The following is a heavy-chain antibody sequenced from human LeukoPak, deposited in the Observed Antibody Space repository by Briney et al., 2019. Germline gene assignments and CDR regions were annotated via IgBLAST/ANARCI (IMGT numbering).Heavy chain of an antibody. CDR2: MNPNSGNT. CDR3: ARGHREQQLVLYYYYMDV. D-gene: IGHD6-13*01. J-gene: IGHJ6*03. CDR1: GYTFTSYD. V-gene: IGHV1-8*03. Sequence: ASVKVSCQASGYTFTSYDINWVRQATGQGLEWMGRMNPNSGNTGYAQKFQGRVTITRNTSISTAYMELSSLRSEDTAVYYCARGHREQQLVLYYYYMDVWGKGTTVTVSS.